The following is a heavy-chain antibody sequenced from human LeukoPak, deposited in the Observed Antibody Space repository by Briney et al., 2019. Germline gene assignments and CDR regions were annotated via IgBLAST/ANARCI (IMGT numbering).Heavy chain of an antibody. Sequence: SVKVSCKASGGTFSSYAISWVRQAPGQGLEWMGRIIPIFGTANYAQKFQGRVTITTDESTSTAYMELSSLRSEDTAVYYCARGGDVYYYYYMDVWGKGTTVTVSS. V-gene: IGHV1-69*05. D-gene: IGHD4-17*01. CDR3: ARGGDVYYYYYMDV. CDR2: IIPIFGTA. CDR1: GGTFSSYA. J-gene: IGHJ6*03.